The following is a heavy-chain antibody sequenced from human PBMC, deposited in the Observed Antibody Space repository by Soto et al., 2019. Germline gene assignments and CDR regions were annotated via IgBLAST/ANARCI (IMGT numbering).Heavy chain of an antibody. V-gene: IGHV1-69*01. CDR3: ARVIRGYSYGTTNYFDY. J-gene: IGHJ4*02. CDR1: GGTFSSYA. Sequence: QVQLVQSGAEVKKPGSSVKVSCKASGGTFSSYAISWVRQAPGQGLEWMGGIIPIFGTANYAQKFQGRVTITADESMSTAYMELSSLRSEDTAVYYCARVIRGYSYGTTNYFDYWGQGTLVTVSS. D-gene: IGHD5-18*01. CDR2: IIPIFGTA.